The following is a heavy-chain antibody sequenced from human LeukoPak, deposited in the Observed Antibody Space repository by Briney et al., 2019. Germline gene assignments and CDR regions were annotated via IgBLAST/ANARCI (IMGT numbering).Heavy chain of an antibody. Sequence: SETLSLTCAVYGGSLGGYYWSWIRQPPGKRLEWIGEVNHSGNTNYNPSLKSRVTISLDTSKNQFPLKLTSVTAADTAVYYRAREVVVVPAAAFDIWGQGTMVTVSS. CDR2: VNHSGNT. CDR1: GGSLGGYY. CDR3: AREVVVVPAAAFDI. J-gene: IGHJ3*02. D-gene: IGHD2-2*01. V-gene: IGHV4-34*01.